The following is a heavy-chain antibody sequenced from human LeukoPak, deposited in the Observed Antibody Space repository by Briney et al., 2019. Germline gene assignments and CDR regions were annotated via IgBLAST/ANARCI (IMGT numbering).Heavy chain of an antibody. V-gene: IGHV4-38-2*02. CDR3: ARGLAY. Sequence: PSETLSLTCTVSGYSISSGYQWGWIRQPPGKGLEWIGNVYLSGSSYSNPSLKSRVTVSVDTSKNQFSLNLTSVTAADTAVYYCARGLAYWGQGTLVTVSS. CDR1: GYSISSGYQ. CDR2: VYLSGSS. J-gene: IGHJ4*02.